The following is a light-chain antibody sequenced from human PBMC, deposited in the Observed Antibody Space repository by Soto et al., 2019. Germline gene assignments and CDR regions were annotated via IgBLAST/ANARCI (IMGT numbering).Light chain of an antibody. Sequence: EIVLTQSPATLSLSPGERATLSCRASQSVSSYLAWYQQKPGQAPRLLIYDASNRATGIPARFSGSGSGTDFTHTISILEPEDFAVYYCQQRSNWPTYTFGQGTKLEIK. CDR2: DAS. V-gene: IGKV3-11*01. CDR1: QSVSSY. CDR3: QQRSNWPTYT. J-gene: IGKJ2*01.